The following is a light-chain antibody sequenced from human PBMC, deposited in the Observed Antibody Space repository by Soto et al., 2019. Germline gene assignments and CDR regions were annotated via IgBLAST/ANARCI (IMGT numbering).Light chain of an antibody. CDR3: QQYNDLPRT. V-gene: IGKV3D-15*01. CDR1: QSVSSN. CDR2: GSS. J-gene: IGKJ3*01. Sequence: EIVMTQSPATLSVSPGERATLSCRASQSVSSNLAWYQQKPGQAPRLLIYGSSTRATGIPARFSGSGSGTELNLNISSLQSEDFAIYYCQQYNDLPRTCGPGTKVDI.